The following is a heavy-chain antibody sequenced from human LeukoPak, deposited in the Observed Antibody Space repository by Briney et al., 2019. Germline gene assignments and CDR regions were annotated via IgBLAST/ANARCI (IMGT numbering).Heavy chain of an antibody. CDR3: ASPCTVVPAAIPPSTVTTYYYYYGMDV. J-gene: IGHJ6*02. V-gene: IGHV1-69*01. CDR1: GGTFSSYA. CDR2: IIPIFGTA. Sequence: SVKVSCKASGGTFSSYAISWVRQAPGQGLEWMGGIIPIFGTANYAQKFQGRVTITADESTSTAYMELSSLRSEDTAVYYCASPCTVVPAAIPPSTVTTYYYYYGMDVWGQGTTVTVS. D-gene: IGHD2-2*01.